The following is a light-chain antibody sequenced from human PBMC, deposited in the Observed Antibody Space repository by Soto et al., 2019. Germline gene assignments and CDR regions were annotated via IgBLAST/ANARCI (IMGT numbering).Light chain of an antibody. CDR3: QHYNSYSEA. CDR1: QSVSGW. CDR2: KAS. J-gene: IGKJ1*01. Sequence: DIQMTQSPSTLSASVGDRITISCRASQSVSGWLAWYQQKPGKAPKLLIYKASSLETGVPSRFSGSRSGTEFTLTISSLQPDDFATYYCQHYNSYSEAFGQGTKVDIK. V-gene: IGKV1-5*03.